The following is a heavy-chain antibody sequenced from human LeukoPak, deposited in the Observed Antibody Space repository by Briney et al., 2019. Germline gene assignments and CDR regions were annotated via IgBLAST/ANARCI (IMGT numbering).Heavy chain of an antibody. Sequence: PSETLSLTCAVYGGCFSGYYWSWIRQPPGKGLEWIGEINHSGSTNYNPSLKSRVTISVDTSKNQFSLKLSSVTAADTAVYCCARGRYYGSGSYYNVLDLDYWGQGTLVTVSS. J-gene: IGHJ4*02. CDR1: GGCFSGYY. CDR2: INHSGST. CDR3: ARGRYYGSGSYYNVLDLDY. V-gene: IGHV4-34*01. D-gene: IGHD3-10*01.